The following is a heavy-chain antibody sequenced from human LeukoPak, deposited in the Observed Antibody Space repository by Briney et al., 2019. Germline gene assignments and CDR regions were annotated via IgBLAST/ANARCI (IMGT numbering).Heavy chain of an antibody. Sequence: HGESLKISCKGSGYSFTSYWIGWVGQMPGKGLEWMGIIYPGDSDTRYSPSFQGQVTISADKPISTAYLQWSSLKASDTAMYYCARIAKLKYCTNGVCYTLSAEKNWFDPWGQGTLVTVSS. CDR3: ARIAKLKYCTNGVCYTLSAEKNWFDP. V-gene: IGHV5-51*01. CDR2: IYPGDSDT. J-gene: IGHJ5*02. CDR1: GYSFTSYW. D-gene: IGHD2-8*01.